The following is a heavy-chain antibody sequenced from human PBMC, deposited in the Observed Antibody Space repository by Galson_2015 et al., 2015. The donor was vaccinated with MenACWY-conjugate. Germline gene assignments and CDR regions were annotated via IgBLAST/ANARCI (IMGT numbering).Heavy chain of an antibody. D-gene: IGHD6-19*01. CDR3: ARDRIAVAGDNFDY. Sequence: LSLTCTVSGGSISCYYWGWIRPTPGMGLAWIGSIYCSGRTYYDPSLWSGVDKSGDTSKSQLSLKLSSVNAADTAVYYCARDRIAVAGDNFDYWGQGTLVTVSS. J-gene: IGHJ4*02. V-gene: IGHV4-59*12. CDR1: GGSISCYY. CDR2: IYCSGRT.